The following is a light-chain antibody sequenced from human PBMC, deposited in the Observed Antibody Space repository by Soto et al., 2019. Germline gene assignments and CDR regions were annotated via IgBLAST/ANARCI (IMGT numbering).Light chain of an antibody. CDR2: GAS. Sequence: EIVVTQSPGTLSLSPGERATLSCRASQSVTSSYLACYQQKPGQAPSLLIYGASSRATGIPERFSGSGSGTDFTLTISRQEPEDFAVYYCQQYGNSPLTFGGGTKVEIK. J-gene: IGKJ4*01. V-gene: IGKV3-20*01. CDR3: QQYGNSPLT. CDR1: QSVTSSY.